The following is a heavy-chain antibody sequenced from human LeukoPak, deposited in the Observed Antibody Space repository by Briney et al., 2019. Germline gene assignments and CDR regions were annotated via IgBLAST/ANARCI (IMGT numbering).Heavy chain of an antibody. V-gene: IGHV4-59*12. Sequence: ETLSLTCTVSGGSISSYYWSWIRQPPGKGLEWIGYIYYSGSTNYNPSLKSRVTISVDTSKNQFSLKLSSVTAADTAVYYCARGSGIVLMVYAPRRFDYWGQGTLVTVSS. CDR3: ARGSGIVLMVYAPRRFDY. CDR1: GGSISSYY. D-gene: IGHD2-8*01. CDR2: IYYSGST. J-gene: IGHJ4*02.